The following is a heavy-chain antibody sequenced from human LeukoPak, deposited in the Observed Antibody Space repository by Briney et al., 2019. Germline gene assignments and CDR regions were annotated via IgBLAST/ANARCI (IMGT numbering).Heavy chain of an antibody. D-gene: IGHD3-3*01. CDR3: AKRGRGSYEFDY. Sequence: GGSLRLSCAASGFTFSSYDMHWVRQAPGKGLEWVAYLRFDGSNRYFAESVKGRFTISRDNSKNTLYLQMNGLRAEDTAVYYCAKRGRGSYEFDYWGQGTLVTVSS. CDR2: LRFDGSNR. V-gene: IGHV3-30*02. CDR1: GFTFSSYD. J-gene: IGHJ4*02.